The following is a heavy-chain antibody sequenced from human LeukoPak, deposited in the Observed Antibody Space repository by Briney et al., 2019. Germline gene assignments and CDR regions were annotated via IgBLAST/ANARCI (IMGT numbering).Heavy chain of an antibody. V-gene: IGHV4-59*01. J-gene: IGHJ6*03. Sequence: SETLSLTCTVSGGSISSYYWSWIRQPPGKGLEWIGYIYYSGSTNYNPSLKSRVTISVDTSKNQFSLKLSSVTAADTAVYYCARAGRKYYYYMDVWGKGTTVTVSS. D-gene: IGHD1-14*01. CDR1: GGSISSYY. CDR2: IYYSGST. CDR3: ARAGRKYYYYMDV.